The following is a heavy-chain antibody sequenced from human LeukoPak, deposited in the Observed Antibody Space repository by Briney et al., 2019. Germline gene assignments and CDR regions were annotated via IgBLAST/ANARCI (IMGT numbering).Heavy chain of an antibody. Sequence: PGGSLRLSCVASGFTFSNDWMHWVRQAPGKGLVWVSRLYSEGGRTYYADPVKGRFTISRGNAKNTLYLQMNSLRVEDTAVYYCSRGLGQPVDYWGQGTLVTVSS. D-gene: IGHD6-6*01. V-gene: IGHV3-74*01. CDR2: LYSEGGRT. J-gene: IGHJ4*02. CDR1: GFTFSNDW. CDR3: SRGLGQPVDY.